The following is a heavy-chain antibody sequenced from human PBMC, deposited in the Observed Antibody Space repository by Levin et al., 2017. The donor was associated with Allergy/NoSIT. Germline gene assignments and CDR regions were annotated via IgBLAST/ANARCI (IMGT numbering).Heavy chain of an antibody. CDR1: GYTFTSYY. CDR3: ARDGNSRYSSGWFPYYYYYGMDV. CDR2: INPSGGST. J-gene: IGHJ6*02. V-gene: IGHV1-46*01. Sequence: ASVKVSCKASGYTFTSYYMHWVRQAPGQGLEWMGIINPSGGSTSYAQKFQGRVTMTRDTSTSTVYMELSSLRSEDTAVYYCARDGNSRYSSGWFPYYYYYGMDVWGQGTTVTVSS. D-gene: IGHD6-19*01.